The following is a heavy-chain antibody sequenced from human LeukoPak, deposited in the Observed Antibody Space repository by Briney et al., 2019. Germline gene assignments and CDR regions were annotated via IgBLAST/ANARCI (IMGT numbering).Heavy chain of an antibody. CDR1: GYSFTSYW. CDR3: ARHVGPYYYDSSGYFYPQA. V-gene: IGHV5-51*01. CDR2: IYPGDSDT. Sequence: GESLKISCKGSGYSFTSYWIGWVRQMPGKGLEWMGIIYPGDSDTRYSPSFQGQVTISADNSTSTDYLQLSSLKASDTAMYYCARHVGPYYYDSSGYFYPQAWGQGTLVTVSS. J-gene: IGHJ5*02. D-gene: IGHD3-22*01.